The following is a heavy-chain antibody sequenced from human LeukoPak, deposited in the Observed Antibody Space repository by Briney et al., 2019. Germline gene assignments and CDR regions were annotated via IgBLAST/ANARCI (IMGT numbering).Heavy chain of an antibody. CDR3: AGTQTYYYDSSGYKLYDAFDI. V-gene: IGHV4-59*08. Sequence: SETLSLTCTVSGGSISSYYWSWIRQPPGKGLEWIGYIYYSGSTNYNPSLRSRVTISVDTSKNQFSLKLSSVTAADTAVYYCAGTQTYYYDSSGYKLYDAFDIWGQGTMVTVSS. CDR2: IYYSGST. CDR1: GGSISSYY. J-gene: IGHJ3*02. D-gene: IGHD3-22*01.